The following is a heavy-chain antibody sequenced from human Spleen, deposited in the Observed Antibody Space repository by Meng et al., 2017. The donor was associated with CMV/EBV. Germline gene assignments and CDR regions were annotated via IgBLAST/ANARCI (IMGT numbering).Heavy chain of an antibody. J-gene: IGHJ6*02. CDR3: ARKGGMDV. Sequence: LGLSCAASGFTFSSYSMNWVRRAPGKGLEWVSSISSSSSYISYADSVKGRFTISRDNAKNSLYLQMNSLRAEDTAVYYCARKGGMDVWGQGTTVTVSS. CDR2: ISSSSSYI. CDR1: GFTFSSYS. V-gene: IGHV3-21*01.